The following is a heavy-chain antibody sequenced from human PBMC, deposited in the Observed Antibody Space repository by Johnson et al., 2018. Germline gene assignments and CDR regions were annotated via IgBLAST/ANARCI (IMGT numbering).Heavy chain of an antibody. CDR1: GLTFSRYV. J-gene: IGHJ6*03. CDR2: ISGSGGST. V-gene: IGHV3-23*01. CDR3: AKEGGGAVALRYMDV. Sequence: EVQLLESGGGLVQPGGSLRLSCVASGLTFSRYVMSWVRQAPGKGLDWVSVISGSGGSTDYADSVKGRFTVSRDNSKNTLYLQVNSLTAEDTAVYYCAKEGGGAVALRYMDVWGKGTTVTVSS. D-gene: IGHD6-19*01.